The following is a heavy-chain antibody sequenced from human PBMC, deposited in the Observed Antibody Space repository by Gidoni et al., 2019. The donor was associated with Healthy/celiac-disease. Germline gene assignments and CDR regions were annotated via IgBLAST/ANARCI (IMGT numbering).Heavy chain of an antibody. J-gene: IGHJ4*02. CDR2: IYYSGST. CDR1: GGSISSSSYY. Sequence: LQLQESGPGLVKPSETLSLPCTVSGGSISSSSYYWGWIRQPPGKGLEWSGSIYYSGSTYYNPALKSRVTISVDTSNNQFSLKLSSVTAADTAVYYCARHEDTEGPYFDYGGQGTLVTVSS. D-gene: IGHD4-17*01. CDR3: ARHEDTEGPYFDY. V-gene: IGHV4-39*01.